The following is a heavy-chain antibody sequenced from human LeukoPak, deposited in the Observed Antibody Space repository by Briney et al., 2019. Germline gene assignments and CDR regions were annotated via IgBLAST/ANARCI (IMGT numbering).Heavy chain of an antibody. J-gene: IGHJ3*02. CDR2: ISAYNGNT. D-gene: IGHD3-3*02. CDR3: ARDCGIQNPYDAFDI. Sequence: ASVKVSCKASGYTFTSYGISWVRQAPGQGLEWMGWISAYNGNTNYAQKLQGRVTMTTDTSTSTAYMELRSLRSDDTAVYYCARDCGIQNPYDAFDIWGQGTMVTVSS. V-gene: IGHV1-18*01. CDR1: GYTFTSYG.